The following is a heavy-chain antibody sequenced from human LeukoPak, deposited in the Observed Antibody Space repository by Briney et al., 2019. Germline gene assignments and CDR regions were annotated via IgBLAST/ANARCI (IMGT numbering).Heavy chain of an antibody. V-gene: IGHV4-30-2*01. Sequence: SETLSLTCTVSGGSISSGGYYWSWIRQPPGKGLEWIGYIYHSGSTYYNPSLKSRVTISVDRSKNQFSLKLSSVTAADTAVYYCARTYYDILTGYSPLGYWGKGTLVTVSS. D-gene: IGHD3-9*01. CDR2: IYHSGST. CDR3: ARTYYDILTGYSPLGY. J-gene: IGHJ4*02. CDR1: GGSISSGGYY.